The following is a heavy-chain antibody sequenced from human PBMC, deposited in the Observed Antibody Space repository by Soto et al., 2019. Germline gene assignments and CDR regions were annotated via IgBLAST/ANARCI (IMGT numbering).Heavy chain of an antibody. CDR2: INPSGGST. V-gene: IGHV1-46*01. D-gene: IGHD1-7*01. J-gene: IGHJ5*02. Sequence: GASVKVSCKASGYAFTGYYMHWVRQAPGQGLEWMGIINPSGGSTSYAQKFQGRVTMTRDTSTSTVYMELSSLRSEDTAVYYCARQQKLELRSYWFDPWGQGTLVTVS. CDR3: ARQQKLELRSYWFDP. CDR1: GYAFTGYY.